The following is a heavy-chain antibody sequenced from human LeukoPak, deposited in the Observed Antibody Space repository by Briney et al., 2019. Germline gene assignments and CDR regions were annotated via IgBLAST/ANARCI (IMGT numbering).Heavy chain of an antibody. CDR2: IYPGDSDT. CDR1: GYSFTSYW. CDR3: ARPNCSGGSCYGTFYFDY. Sequence: GESLKISCNGSGYSFTSYWIGGVRQMPGKGLEWMGIIYPGDSDTRYSPSFQGQVTISADKSISTAYLQWSSLKASDTAMYYCARPNCSGGSCYGTFYFDYWGQGTLVTVSS. D-gene: IGHD2-15*01. V-gene: IGHV5-51*01. J-gene: IGHJ4*02.